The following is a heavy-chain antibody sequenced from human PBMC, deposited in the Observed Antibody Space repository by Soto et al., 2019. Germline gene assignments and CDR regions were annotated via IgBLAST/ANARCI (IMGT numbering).Heavy chain of an antibody. D-gene: IGHD4-17*01. CDR3: AKFGDYGDCLRSGVVDY. CDR1: GFTFSSYA. J-gene: IGHJ4*02. CDR2: ISGSGSST. Sequence: GGSLRLSCAASGFTFSSYAMSWVRQAPGKGLEWVSAISGSGSSTYYADSVKGRFTISRDNAKNTLYLQMNGLRAEDTAVYYCAKFGDYGDCLRSGVVDYWGQGTLVTVSS. V-gene: IGHV3-23*01.